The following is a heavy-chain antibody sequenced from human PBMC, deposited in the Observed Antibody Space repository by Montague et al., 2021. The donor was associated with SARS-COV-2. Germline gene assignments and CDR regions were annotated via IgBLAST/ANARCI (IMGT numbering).Heavy chain of an antibody. J-gene: IGHJ4*02. Sequence: SETLSLTCGVYGGSFGDDHWSWIRQPPGKGLEWIGDIKQSGSTNYNPPLKGRVTISVDTSKNQFSLKLTSVTAADTAVYFCARGHLSVSMIVVVFTSASYYFDYWGQGAQVTVSS. CDR1: GGSFGDDH. CDR2: IKQSGST. V-gene: IGHV4-34*01. CDR3: ARGHLSVSMIVVVFTSASYYFDY. D-gene: IGHD3-22*01.